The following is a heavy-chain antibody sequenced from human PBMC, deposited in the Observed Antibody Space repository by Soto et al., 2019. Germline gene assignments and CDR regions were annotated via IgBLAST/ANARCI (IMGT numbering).Heavy chain of an antibody. CDR3: ARDLRFDWSIPPGGMDV. Sequence: GGSLILSCAASGFTFSSYDMHWVRQATGKGLEWVSAIGTAGDTYYPGSVKGRFTISRENAKYSLYLQMNSLRAEDTAVYYCARDLRFDWSIPPGGMDVWGQGTTVTVSS. CDR2: IGTAGDT. CDR1: GFTFSSYD. J-gene: IGHJ6*02. D-gene: IGHD3-9*01. V-gene: IGHV3-13*01.